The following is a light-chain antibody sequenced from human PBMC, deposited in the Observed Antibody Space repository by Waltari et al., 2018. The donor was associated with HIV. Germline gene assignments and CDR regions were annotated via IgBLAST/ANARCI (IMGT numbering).Light chain of an antibody. V-gene: IGKV1-5*03. J-gene: IGKJ1*01. CDR2: EGS. Sequence: DIQMTQSPSSVSASVGDRVTITCRASQTINNHLNWYQQRPGKAPKLLIYEGSTLESGVPSRFSGSGSGTEFTLTISSLQPDDFATYYCHQYNTYFPTFGQGTKVDIK. CDR1: QTINNH. CDR3: HQYNTYFPT.